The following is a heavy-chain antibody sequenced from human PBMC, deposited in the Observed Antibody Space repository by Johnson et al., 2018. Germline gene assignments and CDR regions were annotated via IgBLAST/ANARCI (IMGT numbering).Heavy chain of an antibody. CDR2: ISYDGSNK. CDR3: AKRGATEVVVAEFYYYYYGMDV. D-gene: IGHD2-15*01. Sequence: QVQLVQSGGGVVQPGRSLRLSCAASGFTFSSYGMHWVRQAPGKGLEWVAVISYDGSNKYYADSVKGRFTISRDNSKDTLYLQMNSLRAEDTAVYYCAKRGATEVVVAEFYYYYYGMDVWGQGTTVTVSS. CDR1: GFTFSSYG. J-gene: IGHJ6*02. V-gene: IGHV3-30*18.